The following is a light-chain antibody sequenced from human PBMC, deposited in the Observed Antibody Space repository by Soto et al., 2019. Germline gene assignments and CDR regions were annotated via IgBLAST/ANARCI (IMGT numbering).Light chain of an antibody. CDR3: QQYGSPPIT. J-gene: IGKJ5*01. CDR1: QSVSSTY. CDR2: GTS. Sequence: EVVFTQSPATLSLSPGERSTLSFSPSQSVSSTYLAWYQQQPGQAPRLLMSGTSNRATGTPDRFSGSGSGTDFTLTISRLEPEDFAVYYCQQYGSPPITFGQGTRLEIK. V-gene: IGKV3-20*01.